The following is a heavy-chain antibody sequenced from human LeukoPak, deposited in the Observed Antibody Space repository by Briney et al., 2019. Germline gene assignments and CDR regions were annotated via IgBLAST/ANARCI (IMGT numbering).Heavy chain of an antibody. Sequence: MPGGSLRLSCAASGFSFNNAWMSWVRQAPGKGLEWVGRIKSKTDGGTTDYAAPVKGRFTISRDDSKTTLYLQMNNLKSDDTAVYYCTARRDYYDSGGYDYWGQGTLVTVSS. V-gene: IGHV3-15*05. CDR1: GFSFNNAW. CDR3: TARRDYYDSGGYDY. D-gene: IGHD3-22*01. CDR2: IKSKTDGGTT. J-gene: IGHJ4*02.